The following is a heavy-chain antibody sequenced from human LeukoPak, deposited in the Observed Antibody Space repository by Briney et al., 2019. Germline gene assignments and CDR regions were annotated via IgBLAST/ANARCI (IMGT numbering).Heavy chain of an antibody. Sequence: GGSLRLSCAASGFTFSNAWMSWVRQAPGKGLEWVGRIKSKTYGGTTDYAAPVKGRFTISRDDSKNTLYLQMNSLKAENTAVYYCTTDTYGAPSSVDYWGQGTLVTVSS. CDR1: GFTFSNAW. CDR3: TTDTYGAPSSVDY. J-gene: IGHJ4*02. CDR2: IKSKTYGGTT. D-gene: IGHD4-17*01. V-gene: IGHV3-15*01.